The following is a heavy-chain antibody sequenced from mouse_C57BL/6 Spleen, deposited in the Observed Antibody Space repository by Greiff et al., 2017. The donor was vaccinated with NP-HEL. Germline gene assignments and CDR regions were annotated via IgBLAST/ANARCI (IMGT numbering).Heavy chain of an antibody. J-gene: IGHJ2*01. CDR2: ISDGGSYT. CDR3: AREGSSYLDY. CDR1: GFTFSSYA. D-gene: IGHD1-1*01. V-gene: IGHV5-4*01. Sequence: EVMLVESGGGLVKPGGSLKLSCAASGFTFSSYAMSWVRQTPEKRLEWVATISDGGSYTYYPDNVKGRFTISRDNAKNNLYLQMSHLKSEDTAMYYCAREGSSYLDYWGQGTTLTVSS.